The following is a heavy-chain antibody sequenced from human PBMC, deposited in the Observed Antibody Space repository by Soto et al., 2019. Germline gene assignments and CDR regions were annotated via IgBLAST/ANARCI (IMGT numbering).Heavy chain of an antibody. D-gene: IGHD3-16*01. CDR3: VRGGTPIDY. V-gene: IGHV1-18*01. CDR1: GYTVTNFG. Sequence: QVQLVQSGAEVKKPGASVKVSCKASGYTVTNFGISWVRHAPGQGLEWMGWISAYNGNTNYAQNFQGRVTMTTDTSTSTAYMALRSLRLDDTGVYYCVRGGTPIDYWAQGTLVTVSS. CDR2: ISAYNGNT. J-gene: IGHJ4*02.